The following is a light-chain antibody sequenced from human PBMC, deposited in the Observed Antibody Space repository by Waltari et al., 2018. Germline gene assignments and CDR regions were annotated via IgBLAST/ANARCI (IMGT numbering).Light chain of an antibody. CDR1: SLRSYY. CDR2: GKN. CDR3: NSRDSSGNPL. Sequence: SSELTQDPAVSVALGQTVRITCHGDSLRSYYASWYQQKPGQAPVLVIYGKNNRPPGIPDRFSGSSSGNTASLTITGAQAEDEADYYCNSRDSSGNPLFGGGTKLTVL. J-gene: IGLJ2*01. V-gene: IGLV3-19*01.